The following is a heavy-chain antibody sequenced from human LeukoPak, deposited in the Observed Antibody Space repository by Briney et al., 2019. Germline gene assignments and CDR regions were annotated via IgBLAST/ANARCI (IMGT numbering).Heavy chain of an antibody. J-gene: IGHJ5*02. CDR1: GFTFSSYA. V-gene: IGHV3-30*04. CDR2: ISYDGSNK. Sequence: GRPLRLSCAASGFTFSSYAMHWVRQAPGKGLEWVAVISYDGSNKYYADSVKGRFTISRDNSKNTLYLQMNSLRAEDTAVYYCARDRLGKRGVANGLLWFDPWGQGTLVTVSS. D-gene: IGHD1-26*01. CDR3: ARDRLGKRGVANGLLWFDP.